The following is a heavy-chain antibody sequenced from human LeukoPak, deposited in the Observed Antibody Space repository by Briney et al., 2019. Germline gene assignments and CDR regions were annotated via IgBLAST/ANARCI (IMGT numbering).Heavy chain of an antibody. D-gene: IGHD2-2*02. J-gene: IGHJ4*02. CDR3: ARLVVVPAAIVDY. CDR2: IYYSGST. Sequence: KASETLSLTCTVSGGSISSSSYYWGWIRQPPGKGLEWIESIYYSGSTYYNPSLKSRVTISVDTSKNQFSLKLSSVTAADTAVYYCARLVVVPAAIVDYWGQGTLVTVSS. V-gene: IGHV4-39*01. CDR1: GGSISSSSYY.